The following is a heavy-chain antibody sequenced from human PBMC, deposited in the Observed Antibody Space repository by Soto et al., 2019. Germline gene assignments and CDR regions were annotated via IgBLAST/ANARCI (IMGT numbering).Heavy chain of an antibody. D-gene: IGHD5-18*01. Sequence: PSETLSLTCTVSGGSISSYYWSWTRQPPGKGLEWIGYIYYSGSTNYNPSLKSRVTISVGTSKNQFSLKLSSVTAADTAVYYCARAGVDTAMVTEGYYYYYYMDVWGKGTTVTVSS. CDR3: ARAGVDTAMVTEGYYYYYYMDV. CDR2: IYYSGST. V-gene: IGHV4-59*01. CDR1: GGSISSYY. J-gene: IGHJ6*03.